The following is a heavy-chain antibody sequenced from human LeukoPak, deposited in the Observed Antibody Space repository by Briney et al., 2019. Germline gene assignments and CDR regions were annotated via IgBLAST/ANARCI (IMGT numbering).Heavy chain of an antibody. CDR2: ISGDGGST. CDR1: GFTFRHYG. Sequence: GGSLRLSCTAYGFTFRHYGMYWVRQAPGKGLEWVSLISGDGGSTNYADSVKGRFTISRDNSKNSLYLQMHSLRSEDSAFYYCTKDKRATNEIGALDHWGQGTLVTVSS. V-gene: IGHV3-43*02. J-gene: IGHJ4*02. D-gene: IGHD5-24*01. CDR3: TKDKRATNEIGALDH.